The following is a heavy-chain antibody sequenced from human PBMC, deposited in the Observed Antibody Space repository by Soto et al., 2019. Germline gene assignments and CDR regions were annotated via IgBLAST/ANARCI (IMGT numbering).Heavy chain of an antibody. J-gene: IGHJ4*02. CDR1: GFTFSRYW. CDR3: AREAMATSTFDY. V-gene: IGHV3-74*01. Sequence: GGSLRLSCAASGFTFSRYWMHWVRQAPGKGLMWVSRLNTDGTTAAYADSVKGRFTISRDNAKNTLYLLMNSLSAEDTAVYYCAREAMATSTFDYWGQGTLVTVSS. CDR2: LNTDGTTA. D-gene: IGHD5-12*01.